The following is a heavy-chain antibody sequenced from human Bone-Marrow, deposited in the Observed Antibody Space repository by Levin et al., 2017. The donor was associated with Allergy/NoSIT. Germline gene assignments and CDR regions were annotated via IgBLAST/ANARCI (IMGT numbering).Heavy chain of an antibody. CDR3: ARQGNGWFGELSSPGTFDI. Sequence: NRGESLKISCNVSGYSFTNYWISWVRQMPGKGLEWMGRIDPSDSYTTYSPSFQGHVTISVDKSISTAYLQWSSLKASDTAMYYCARQGNGWFGELSSPGTFDIWGQGTMVTVSS. CDR2: IDPSDSYT. CDR1: GYSFTNYW. J-gene: IGHJ3*02. V-gene: IGHV5-10-1*01. D-gene: IGHD3-10*01.